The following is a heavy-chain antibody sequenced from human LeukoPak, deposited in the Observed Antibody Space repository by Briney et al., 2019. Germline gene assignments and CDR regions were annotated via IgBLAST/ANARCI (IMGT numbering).Heavy chain of an antibody. Sequence: GGSLRLSCAASGFTFSSYAMHWVRQAPGKGLEWVAVISYDGSNKYYADSVKGRFTISRDNSKNTLYLQMNSLRAEDTAVYYCAKAPVTTCRGAFCYPFDYWGLGTLVTVSS. D-gene: IGHD2-15*01. CDR2: ISYDGSNK. CDR3: AKAPVTTCRGAFCYPFDY. CDR1: GFTFSSYA. J-gene: IGHJ4*02. V-gene: IGHV3-30*04.